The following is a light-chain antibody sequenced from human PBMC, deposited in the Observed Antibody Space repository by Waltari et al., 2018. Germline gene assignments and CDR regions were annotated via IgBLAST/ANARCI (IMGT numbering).Light chain of an antibody. CDR1: QSVFHSSNSKCY. CDR3: QQYFDSLS. CDR2: WAS. V-gene: IGKV4-1*01. J-gene: IGKJ2*01. Sequence: DIVMTQSPDSLAVSLGERATFNCTSSQSVFHSSNSKCYLAWYQQKPGQPPKMIIYWASNRESGVPDRFSGSGSGTDFTLTISSLQAEDVAVYYCQQYFDSLSFGQGTKLEIK.